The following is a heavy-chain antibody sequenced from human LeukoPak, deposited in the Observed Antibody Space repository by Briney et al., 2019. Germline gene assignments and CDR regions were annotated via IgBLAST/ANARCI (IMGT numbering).Heavy chain of an antibody. V-gene: IGHV1-18*01. Sequence: ASVKVSCKASGYTFTSYGISWVRQAPGQGLEWMGWISAYNGNTNYAQKLQGRVTMTRDTSTSTVYMELSSLRSEDTAVYYCARERVVVVAATADLDYWGQGTLVTVSS. CDR1: GYTFTSYG. CDR3: ARERVVVVAATADLDY. J-gene: IGHJ4*02. D-gene: IGHD2-15*01. CDR2: ISAYNGNT.